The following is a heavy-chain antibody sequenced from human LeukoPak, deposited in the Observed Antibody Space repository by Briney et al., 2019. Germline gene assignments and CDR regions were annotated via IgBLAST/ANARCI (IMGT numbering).Heavy chain of an antibody. CDR1: GYTFTAYY. D-gene: IGHD6-13*01. J-gene: IGHJ4*02. V-gene: IGHV1-2*02. CDR3: AKDRGGAAAVDY. CDR2: VNPNSGDT. Sequence: ASVKVSCKPSGYTFTAYYMHWLRQAPGQGLEWMGWVNPNSGDTNSAQRFQGRVSMTRDRSISTVYMELSRLRSDDTAVYYCAKDRGGAAAVDYWGQGTLVTVSS.